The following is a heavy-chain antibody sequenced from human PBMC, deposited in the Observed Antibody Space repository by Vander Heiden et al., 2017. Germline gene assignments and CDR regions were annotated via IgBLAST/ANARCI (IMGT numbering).Heavy chain of an antibody. D-gene: IGHD3-10*01. J-gene: IGHJ6*02. CDR3: DV. CDR2: IYPGDSDT. Sequence: EVQLVQSGAEVKKPGESLKISCKGSGYSFTSYLIGVVRQMPGKGLEWMGIIYPGDSDTRYSPSFQGQVTISADQSISTAMYYCARLSPPDYYYYGMDVWGQGTTVTVSS. CDR1: GYSFTSYL. V-gene: IGHV5-51*01.